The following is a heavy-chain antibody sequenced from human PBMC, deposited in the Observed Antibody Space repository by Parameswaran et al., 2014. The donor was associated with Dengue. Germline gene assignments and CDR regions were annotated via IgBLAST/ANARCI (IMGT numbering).Heavy chain of an antibody. D-gene: IGHD5-12*01. J-gene: IGHJ6*02. Sequence: VRQGSREGAWSGLAVLKAKTDGGTTDYAAPVKGRFTISRDDSKNTLYLQMNSLKTEDTAVYYCTTVGGYDLSQYYYYGMDVWGQGTTVTVSS. CDR2: LKAKTDGGTT. V-gene: IGHV3-15*01. CDR3: TTVGGYDLSQYYYYGMDV.